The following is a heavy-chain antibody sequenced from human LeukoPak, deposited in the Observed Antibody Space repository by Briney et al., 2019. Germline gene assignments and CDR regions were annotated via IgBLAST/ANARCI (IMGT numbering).Heavy chain of an antibody. V-gene: IGHV1-2*02. J-gene: IGHJ3*02. Sequence: ASVKVSCKASGYTFTGYYMHWVRQAPGQGLEWMGWINPNSGGTNYAQKFQGRVTMTRDTSISTAYMELSRLRSDDTAVYYCARARHCSSTSCYNSGAFDIWGQGTMVTVSS. CDR2: INPNSGGT. D-gene: IGHD2-2*02. CDR1: GYTFTGYY. CDR3: ARARHCSSTSCYNSGAFDI.